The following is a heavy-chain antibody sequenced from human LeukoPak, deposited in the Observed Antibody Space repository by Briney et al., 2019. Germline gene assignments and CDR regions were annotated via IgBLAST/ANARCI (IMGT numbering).Heavy chain of an antibody. CDR2: IKHDGTDK. CDR1: GFTFSNYW. CDR3: ARPRPGWSSVMPYFDY. D-gene: IGHD3-16*01. V-gene: IGHV3-7*01. Sequence: GGSLRLSCAASGFTFSNYWMSWVRQAPGKGPEWVANIKHDGTDKYYVDSVKGRFTISRDNAKNSLFLQMNSLRAEDTAVYYCARPRPGWSSVMPYFDYWGQGTLVTVSS. J-gene: IGHJ4*02.